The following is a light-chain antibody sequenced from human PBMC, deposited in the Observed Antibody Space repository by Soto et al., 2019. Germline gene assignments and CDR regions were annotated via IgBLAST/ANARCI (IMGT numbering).Light chain of an antibody. CDR3: VLYLGGGSSV. J-gene: IGLJ1*01. V-gene: IGLV8-61*01. CDR2: STN. CDR1: SGSVSTGYH. Sequence: QTVVTQEPSFSVSPGGTVTLTCGLTSGSVSTGYHPSWYQQTPGQAPRTLIYSTNTRSSGVPDRFSGSILGNKAALTIAGAQADAASDYYCVLYLGGGSSVFGTGPKVTVL.